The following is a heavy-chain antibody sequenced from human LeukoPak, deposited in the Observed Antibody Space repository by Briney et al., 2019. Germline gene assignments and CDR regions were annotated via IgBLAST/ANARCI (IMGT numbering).Heavy chain of an antibody. Sequence: GGSLRLSCVVSGLTFSNYWMIWVRQAPGKGLESVAIVNEDGSAKYYLGSVKGRFTISRDNARNSLYLEMNSLRAEDTAVYYCARDYWRSIDHWGQGTLVTVSS. CDR2: VNEDGSAK. CDR1: GLTFSNYW. CDR3: ARDYWRSIDH. D-gene: IGHD1-1*01. V-gene: IGHV3-7*01. J-gene: IGHJ4*02.